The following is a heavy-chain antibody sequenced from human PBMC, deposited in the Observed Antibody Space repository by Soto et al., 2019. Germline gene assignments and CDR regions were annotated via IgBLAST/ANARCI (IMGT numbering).Heavy chain of an antibody. V-gene: IGHV4-39*01. D-gene: IGHD2-2*02. J-gene: IGHJ5*02. Sequence: SETLSLTCTVSGGSISRSTYYWGWIRQPPGKGLEWIGSIYYSGSTYYRPSLKSRVTISVDTSKNQFSLKLSSVTAADTAVYYCARQVPAAIRLGWFDPWGQGALVTVSS. CDR2: IYYSGST. CDR1: GGSISRSTYY. CDR3: ARQVPAAIRLGWFDP.